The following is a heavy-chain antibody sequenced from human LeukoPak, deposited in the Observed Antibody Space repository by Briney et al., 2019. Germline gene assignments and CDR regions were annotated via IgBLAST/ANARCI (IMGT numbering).Heavy chain of an antibody. Sequence: GGSLRLSCAASGFTFSSYAMSWVRQAPGKGLEWVSATSGSGGSTYYADSVKGRFTISRDNAKNSLYLQMNSLRAEDTALYYCAKDIGYSSSWYGGFDYWGQGTLVTVSS. CDR3: AKDIGYSSSWYGGFDY. CDR1: GFTFSSYA. V-gene: IGHV3-23*01. D-gene: IGHD6-13*01. J-gene: IGHJ4*02. CDR2: TSGSGGST.